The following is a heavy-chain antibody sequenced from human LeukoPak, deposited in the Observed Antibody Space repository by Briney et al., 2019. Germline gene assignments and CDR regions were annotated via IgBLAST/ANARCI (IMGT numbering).Heavy chain of an antibody. J-gene: IGHJ5*02. CDR3: ARDAYYYGSGSYWSWFDP. V-gene: IGHV4-59*01. Sequence: SETLSLTCAVSGGSISSYYWSWIRQPPGEGLEWVGDVYYSGSTNYNPSLKSRVTISVDTSKNQFSLKLSSVTAADTAVYYCARDAYYYGSGSYWSWFDPWGQGTLVTVSS. D-gene: IGHD3-10*01. CDR2: VYYSGST. CDR1: GGSISSYY.